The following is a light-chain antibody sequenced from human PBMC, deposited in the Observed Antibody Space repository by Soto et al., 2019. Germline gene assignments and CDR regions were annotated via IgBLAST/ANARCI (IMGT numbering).Light chain of an antibody. CDR3: QHYSNWPTWT. J-gene: IGKJ1*01. Sequence: EIVMTQSPATLSVSPGERATLSCRASQSVNSNLAWYQQKPGQAPRLLVYGASTRFTDIPDRFSGSGFGTEFTLTISSLQSEDSAVYYCQHYSNWPTWTFGQGTKVEI. CDR2: GAS. V-gene: IGKV3-15*01. CDR1: QSVNSN.